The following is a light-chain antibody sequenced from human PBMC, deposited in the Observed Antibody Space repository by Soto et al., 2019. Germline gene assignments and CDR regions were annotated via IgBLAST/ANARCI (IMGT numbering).Light chain of an antibody. J-gene: IGKJ1*01. CDR3: QQYGSSPT. CDR1: QSVTSIY. Sequence: EIVLTQSPGTLSLSPGEGATLSCRASQSVTSIYLAWYQQKPGQAPRLLISGASSRATGIPDRFSGSGSGTAFTLTISRLEPEDFAVYYCQQYGSSPTFGQGTKVEIK. V-gene: IGKV3-20*01. CDR2: GAS.